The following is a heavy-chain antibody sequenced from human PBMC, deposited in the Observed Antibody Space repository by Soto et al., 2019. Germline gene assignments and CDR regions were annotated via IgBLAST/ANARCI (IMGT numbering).Heavy chain of an antibody. D-gene: IGHD1-1*01. J-gene: IGHJ4*02. CDR2: INDDGIST. Sequence: PGGSLRLSCAASGFTFSMYWMHWVRQVPGKGPEWVSRINDDGISTNYADSVKGRFTISRDNAKNTLYLQMNALRVEDTAVYYCTRGPRSTSTGTGAFWCQGTLVTVSS. CDR1: GFTFSMYW. CDR3: TRGPRSTSTGTGAF. V-gene: IGHV3-74*01.